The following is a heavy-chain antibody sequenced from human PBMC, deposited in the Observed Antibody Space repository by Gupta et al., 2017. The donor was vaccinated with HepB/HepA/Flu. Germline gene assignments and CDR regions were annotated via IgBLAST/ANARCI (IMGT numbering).Heavy chain of an antibody. CDR2: ISSSSSTI. Sequence: EVQLVESGGGVVQPGGSRRLSCAASGFTCSSYRTNWVRQAPGKGLEWVSYISSSSSTIYYADSVKGRFTISRDNAKNSLYLQMNSLRDEDTAVYYCARTYCSSTSCYYYYFDYWGQGTLVTVSS. CDR3: ARTYCSSTSCYYYYFDY. J-gene: IGHJ4*02. CDR1: GFTCSSYR. V-gene: IGHV3-48*02. D-gene: IGHD2-2*01.